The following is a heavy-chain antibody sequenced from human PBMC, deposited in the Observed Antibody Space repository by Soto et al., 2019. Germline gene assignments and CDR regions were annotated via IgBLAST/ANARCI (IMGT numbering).Heavy chain of an antibody. CDR2: ISYDGSNK. J-gene: IGHJ4*02. CDR1: GFTFSSYG. V-gene: IGHV3-30*18. D-gene: IGHD6-13*01. Sequence: QVQLVESGGGVVQPGRSLRLSCAASGFTFSSYGMHWVRQAPGKGLEWVAVISYDGSNKYYADSVKGRFTISRDNSKNTLYLQMNSLRAEDTAVYYCAKCSWGSSSWYFDYWGQGTLVTVSS. CDR3: AKCSWGSSSWYFDY.